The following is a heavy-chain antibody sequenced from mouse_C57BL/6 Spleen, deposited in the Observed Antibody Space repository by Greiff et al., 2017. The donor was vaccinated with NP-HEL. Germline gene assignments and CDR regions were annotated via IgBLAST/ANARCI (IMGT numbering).Heavy chain of an antibody. CDR3: TRLYDGYYDWFAY. Sequence: QVQLQQSGAELVRPGASVTLSCKASGYTFTDYEMHWVKQTPVHGLEWIGAIDPETGGTAYNQKFKGKAILTADKSSSTAYMELRSLTSEDSAVYYCTRLYDGYYDWFAYWGQGTLVTVSA. V-gene: IGHV1-15*01. J-gene: IGHJ3*01. CDR2: IDPETGGT. D-gene: IGHD2-3*01. CDR1: GYTFTDYE.